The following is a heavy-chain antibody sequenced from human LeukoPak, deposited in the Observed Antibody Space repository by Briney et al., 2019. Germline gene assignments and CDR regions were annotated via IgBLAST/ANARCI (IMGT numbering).Heavy chain of an antibody. CDR3: ARMWARDYYMDV. CDR1: GGSISSGGYY. Sequence: SQTLSLTCTVSGGSISSGGYYWSWIRQHPGKGLEWIGYIYYSGSTYYNPSLKSRVTMSVDTSKNQFSLKLSSVTAADTAVYYCARMWARDYYMDVWGKGTTVTVSS. J-gene: IGHJ6*03. D-gene: IGHD1-26*01. V-gene: IGHV4-31*03. CDR2: IYYSGST.